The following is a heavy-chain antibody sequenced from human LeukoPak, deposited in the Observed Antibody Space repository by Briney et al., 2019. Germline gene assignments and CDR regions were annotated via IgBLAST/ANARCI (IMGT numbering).Heavy chain of an antibody. Sequence: GGSLRLSCAASGFTFDDYAMSWVRQAPGKGLEWVSGINWNGGSTGYADSVKGRFTISRDNAKNSLYLQMNSLRAEDTALYYCARDPGAMVRSVMSDIWGQGTMVTVSS. D-gene: IGHD3-10*01. CDR3: ARDPGAMVRSVMSDI. CDR2: INWNGGST. J-gene: IGHJ3*02. V-gene: IGHV3-20*04. CDR1: GFTFDDYA.